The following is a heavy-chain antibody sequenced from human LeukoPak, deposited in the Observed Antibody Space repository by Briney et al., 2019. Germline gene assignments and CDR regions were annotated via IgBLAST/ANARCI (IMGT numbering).Heavy chain of an antibody. Sequence: SGGSLRLSCAASGFTFSGSAMHWVRQASGKGLEWVGRIRSKANSYATAYAASVKGRFTISRDDSKNTAYLQMNSLKTEDTAVYYCTRPICGGGCYDYWGQGTLVTVSS. J-gene: IGHJ4*02. V-gene: IGHV3-73*01. D-gene: IGHD2-21*01. CDR1: GFTFSGSA. CDR2: IRSKANSYAT. CDR3: TRPICGGGCYDY.